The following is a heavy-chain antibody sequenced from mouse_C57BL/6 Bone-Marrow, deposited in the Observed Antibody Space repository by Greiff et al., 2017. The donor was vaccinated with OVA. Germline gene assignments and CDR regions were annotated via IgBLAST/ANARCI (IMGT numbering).Heavy chain of an antibody. Sequence: QVQLQQSGAELVRPGTSVKVSCKASGYAFTNYLIEWVKQRPGQGLEWIGVINPGSGGTNYNEKFKGKATLTADKSSSTAYMQLSSLTSEDSAVYFCARTGDYYDYDGSWFAYWGQGTLVTVSA. D-gene: IGHD2-4*01. V-gene: IGHV1-54*01. CDR1: GYAFTNYL. CDR3: ARTGDYYDYDGSWFAY. CDR2: INPGSGGT. J-gene: IGHJ3*01.